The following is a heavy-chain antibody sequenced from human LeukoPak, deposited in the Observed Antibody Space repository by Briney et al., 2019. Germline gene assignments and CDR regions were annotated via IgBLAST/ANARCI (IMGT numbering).Heavy chain of an antibody. D-gene: IGHD3-9*01. CDR1: GFPFSSLS. Sequence: PGGPLRLSFAAPGFPFSSLSMNWVRQAPGKGLGGAPSIINKSSYIYYADSVKGRFTISRDNSKNTLYLQMNSLRAEDTAVYYCAMLPADYDILTGVGIYFDYWGQGTLVTVSS. J-gene: IGHJ4*02. CDR3: AMLPADYDILTGVGIYFDY. V-gene: IGHV3-21*04. CDR2: IINKSSYI.